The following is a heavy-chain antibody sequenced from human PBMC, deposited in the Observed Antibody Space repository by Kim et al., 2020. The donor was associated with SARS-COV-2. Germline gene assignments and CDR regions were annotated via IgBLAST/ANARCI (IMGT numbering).Heavy chain of an antibody. D-gene: IGHD6-19*01. CDR1: GGSISSYY. CDR2: IYYSGST. CDR3: ARHVHSSGWYGFGPFDY. Sequence: SETLSLTCTVSGGSISSYYWSWIRQPPGKGLEWIGYIYYSGSTNYNPSLKSRVTISVDTSKNQFSLKLSSVTAADTAVYYCARHVHSSGWYGFGPFDYWGQGTLVTVSS. V-gene: IGHV4-59*08. J-gene: IGHJ4*02.